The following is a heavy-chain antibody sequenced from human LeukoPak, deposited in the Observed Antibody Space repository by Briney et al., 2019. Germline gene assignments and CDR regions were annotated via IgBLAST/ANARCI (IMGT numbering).Heavy chain of an antibody. CDR2: IYTSGST. Sequence: KSSQTLSLTCTVSGSSISSGSYYWSWIRQPAGKGLEWIGRIYTSGSTNYNPSLKSRVTISVDTSKNQFSLKLSSVTAADTAVYYCARCRGLGAFHDYWGQGTLVTVSS. V-gene: IGHV4-61*02. J-gene: IGHJ4*02. CDR3: ARCRGLGAFHDY. D-gene: IGHD2-15*01. CDR1: GSSISSGSYY.